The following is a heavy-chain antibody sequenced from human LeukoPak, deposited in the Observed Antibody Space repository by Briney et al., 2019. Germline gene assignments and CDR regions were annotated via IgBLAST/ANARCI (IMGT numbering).Heavy chain of an antibody. V-gene: IGHV3-48*03. CDR2: ISGSGRTI. J-gene: IGHJ4*02. D-gene: IGHD3-16*02. CDR1: GFXFSSYE. Sequence: GGSLRLSCAASGFXFSSYEINWVRQAPGKGLEWVSYISGSGRTIFYADSVKGRFTISRDNAKNSLYLQMNSLRAEDTAVYYCARLYWGSYRFLDYWGQGTLVTVSS. CDR3: ARLYWGSYRFLDY.